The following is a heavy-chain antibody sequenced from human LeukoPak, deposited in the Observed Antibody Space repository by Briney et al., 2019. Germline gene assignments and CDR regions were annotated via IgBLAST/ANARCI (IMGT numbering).Heavy chain of an antibody. V-gene: IGHV1-2*02. D-gene: IGHD2-21*02. CDR1: GYTFATYF. J-gene: IGHJ4*02. CDR2: IKPNSGVT. CDR3: ARPTYCGSDCYFNFDY. Sequence: ASVKVSCKTSGYTFATYFIHWVRQAPGQGLEWMGYIKPNSGVTNYAQKFRGRVTMTWDTSISTAYIELSGLTSDDTAIYYCARPTYCGSDCYFNFDYWGQGTLVTVSS.